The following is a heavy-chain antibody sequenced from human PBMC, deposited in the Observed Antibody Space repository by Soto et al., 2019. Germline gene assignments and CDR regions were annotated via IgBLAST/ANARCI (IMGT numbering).Heavy chain of an antibody. D-gene: IGHD4-17*01. V-gene: IGHV4-59*01. CDR1: GGYISSYY. CDR3: ARDSGYGDPFDY. CDR2: IFYSGNT. J-gene: IGHJ4*02. Sequence: PSETLSLTCTVSGGYISSYYWSLIRQPPGKGLEWIGYIFYSGNTNYNPSLRSRVTISVDTSKNQASLKLSSVTATDTAVYYCARDSGYGDPFDYWGQGTPVTVS.